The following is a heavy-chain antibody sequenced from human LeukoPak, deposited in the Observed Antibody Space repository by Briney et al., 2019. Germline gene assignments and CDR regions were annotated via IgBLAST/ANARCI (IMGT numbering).Heavy chain of an antibody. CDR3: ARSGKIYFDWLLDY. J-gene: IGHJ4*02. CDR1: GFTFSDYY. Sequence: GGSLRLSCAASGFTFSDYYMSWIRQVPGKGLEWVSYIGRSGTTIHYADSVKGRFTISWDNAKKSLYLQMNSLRAEDTAVYYCARSGKIYFDWLLDYWGQGALVTVSS. CDR2: IGRSGTTI. D-gene: IGHD3-9*01. V-gene: IGHV3-11*04.